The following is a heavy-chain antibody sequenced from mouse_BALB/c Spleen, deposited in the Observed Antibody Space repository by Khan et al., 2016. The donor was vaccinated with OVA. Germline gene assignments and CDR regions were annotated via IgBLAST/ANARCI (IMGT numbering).Heavy chain of an antibody. D-gene: IGHD4-1*01. V-gene: IGHV1-77*01. CDR2: IYPGSDST. Sequence: QVQLKQSGPELVKPGASVKMSCKASGYTFTDYVMNWVKQRNGQGLEWIGQIYPGSDSTYYNEKFKGKATLTADRSSSTAYMQLSNLTSEDSAVHFCARAGWDVFAYWGQGTLVTVSA. J-gene: IGHJ3*01. CDR1: GYTFTDYV. CDR3: ARAGWDVFAY.